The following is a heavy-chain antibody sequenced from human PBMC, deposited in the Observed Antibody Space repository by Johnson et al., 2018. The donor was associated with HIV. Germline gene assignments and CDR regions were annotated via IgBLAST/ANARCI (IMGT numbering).Heavy chain of an antibody. CDR2: IYSGGST. V-gene: IGHV3-66*01. CDR3: ARVPITMVRGVTLGAFDI. J-gene: IGHJ3*02. CDR1: GFTVSSNY. D-gene: IGHD3-10*01. Sequence: VQLVESGGGLVQPGGSLRLSCAASGFTVSSNYMSWVRQAPGKGLEWVSVIYSGGSTYYADSVKGRFTISRDNSKNTLYLQMNSLRAEDTAVYYCARVPITMVRGVTLGAFDIWGQGTMVTVSS.